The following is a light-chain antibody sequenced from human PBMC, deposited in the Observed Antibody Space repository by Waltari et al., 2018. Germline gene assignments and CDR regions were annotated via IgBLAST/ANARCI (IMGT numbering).Light chain of an antibody. V-gene: IGKV3-20*01. CDR2: GAS. J-gene: IGKJ1*01. Sequence: EIVLTQSPGTLSLSPGERATLSCRASQSVSRDLAWYQQNPGPAPRLLISGASNRATGIPDRFSGSGSGTDFSLIISRLEPEDFAVYYCQHYVSLPVTFGQGTKVEIK. CDR1: QSVSRD. CDR3: QHYVSLPVT.